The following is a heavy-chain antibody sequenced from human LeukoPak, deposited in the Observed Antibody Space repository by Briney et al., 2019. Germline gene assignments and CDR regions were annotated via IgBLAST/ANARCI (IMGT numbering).Heavy chain of an antibody. Sequence: SETLSLTCAVYGGSFSGYYWSWIRQPPGKGLEWIGEINHSGSTYYNPSLKSRVTISVDTSKNQFSLKLSSVTAADTAVYYCARDAWWELTPLDYWGQGTLVTVSS. CDR2: INHSGST. J-gene: IGHJ4*02. D-gene: IGHD1-26*01. CDR3: ARDAWWELTPLDY. V-gene: IGHV4-34*01. CDR1: GGSFSGYY.